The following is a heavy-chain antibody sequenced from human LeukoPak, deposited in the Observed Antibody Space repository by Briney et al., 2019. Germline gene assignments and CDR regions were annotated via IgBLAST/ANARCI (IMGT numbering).Heavy chain of an antibody. Sequence: SQTLSLTCAISGDSVSSNSAAWNWIRQSPSRGLEWLGRTYYRSKWYNDYAVSVKSRITIKSDTSKNQFSLQLNSVTPEDTAVYFCARALRYSSGWALDYWGQGTLVTVSS. CDR3: ARALRYSSGWALDY. J-gene: IGHJ4*02. V-gene: IGHV6-1*01. D-gene: IGHD6-25*01. CDR2: TYYRSKWYN. CDR1: GDSVSSNSAA.